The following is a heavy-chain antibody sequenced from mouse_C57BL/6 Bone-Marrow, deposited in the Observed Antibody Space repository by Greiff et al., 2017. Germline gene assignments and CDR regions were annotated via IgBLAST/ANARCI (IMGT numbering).Heavy chain of an antibody. V-gene: IGHV14-3*01. J-gene: IGHJ3*01. CDR1: GFNIKNTY. Sequence: VQLQQSVAELVRPGASVKLSCTASGFNIKNTYMHWVKQRPEPGLEWIGRIDPAHGTTKYAPKFPGKATITADTASNTAYLQLSSLTSEDTAIYYCARGGGFLTGRAYWGQGTLVTVSA. CDR2: IDPAHGTT. CDR3: ARGGGFLTGRAY. D-gene: IGHD4-1*01.